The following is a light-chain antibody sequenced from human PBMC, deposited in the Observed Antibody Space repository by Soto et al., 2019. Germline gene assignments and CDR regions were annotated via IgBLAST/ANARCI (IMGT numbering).Light chain of an antibody. J-gene: IGKJ2*01. Sequence: EIVLTQSPGTLSLSPGERATLSCRASQSVSSSYLVWYQQKPGQAPRLIIYGAITRATGIPDRFSGSGSGTDITLTISRLEPEEFAVYYCQQYGSSPPMYTFGQGTKLKTK. CDR3: QQYGSSPPMYT. V-gene: IGKV3-20*01. CDR1: QSVSSSY. CDR2: GAI.